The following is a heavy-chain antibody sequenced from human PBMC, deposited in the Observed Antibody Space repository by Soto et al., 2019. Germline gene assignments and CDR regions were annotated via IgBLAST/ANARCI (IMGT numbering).Heavy chain of an antibody. Sequence: SVKVSCKASGGTFSSYTISWVRQAPGQGLEWMGRIVPFLGIANYAQKFQGRVTITADKSTSTAYMELSSLRSEDTAVYYSATPPPGYCSSASCYSYFHYGGQGTRVTVPS. CDR1: GGTFSSYT. J-gene: IGHJ4*02. D-gene: IGHD2-2*01. CDR2: IVPFLGIA. V-gene: IGHV1-69*02. CDR3: ATPPPGYCSSASCYSYFHY.